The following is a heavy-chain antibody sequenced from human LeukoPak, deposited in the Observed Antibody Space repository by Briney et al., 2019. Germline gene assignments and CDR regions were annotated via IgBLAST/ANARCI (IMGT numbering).Heavy chain of an antibody. CDR2: IYYSGST. CDR3: ARMGIVGATGYYFDY. V-gene: IGHV4-31*03. D-gene: IGHD1-26*01. Sequence: SETLSLTCTVSGGSISSGNYYWNWIRQHPGEGLEWIGYIYYSGSTYYNPSLKSRVTISVDTSKNQFSPRLSSVTAADTAVYYCARMGIVGATGYYFDYWGQGTLVTVSS. J-gene: IGHJ4*02. CDR1: GGSISSGNYY.